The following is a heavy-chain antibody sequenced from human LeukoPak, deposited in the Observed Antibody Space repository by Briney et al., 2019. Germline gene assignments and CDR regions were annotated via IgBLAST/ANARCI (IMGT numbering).Heavy chain of an antibody. CDR3: TRSPEPTTYYYFDY. Sequence: GGSLRLSCAASGFTFSSYAMHWVRQAPGKGLEWVAVISYDGSNKYYADSVKGRFTISRDNSKNTLYLQMNSLKTEDTAVYSCTRSPEPTTYYYFDYWGQGALVTVSS. CDR2: ISYDGSNK. J-gene: IGHJ4*02. D-gene: IGHD2/OR15-2a*01. CDR1: GFTFSSYA. V-gene: IGHV3-30-3*01.